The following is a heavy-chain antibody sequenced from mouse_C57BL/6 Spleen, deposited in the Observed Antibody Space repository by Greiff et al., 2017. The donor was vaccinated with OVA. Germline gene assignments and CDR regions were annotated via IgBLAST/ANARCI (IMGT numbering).Heavy chain of an antibody. Sequence: QVQLQQPGAELVKPGASVKLSCKASGYTFTSYWMQWVNQRPGQGLEWIGEIDPSDSYTNSNQTFKGKATLNVDTSSRTAYMQLSSLTSEDSAVYDCAGEGYFDVWGTGTTVTVSS. J-gene: IGHJ1*03. CDR3: AGEGYFDV. CDR1: GYTFTSYW. V-gene: IGHV1-50*01. CDR2: IDPSDSYT.